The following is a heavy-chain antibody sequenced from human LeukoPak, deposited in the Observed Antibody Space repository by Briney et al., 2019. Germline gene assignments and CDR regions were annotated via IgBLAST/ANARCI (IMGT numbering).Heavy chain of an antibody. CDR2: ISYDGSNK. Sequence: HPGRSLRLSCAASGFTFSSYAMPWVRQAPGKGLEWVAVISYDGSNKYYADSVKGRFTISRDNSKNTLYLQMNSLRAEDTAVYYCAKVAAAGPFDYWGQGTLVTVSS. D-gene: IGHD6-13*01. J-gene: IGHJ4*02. CDR1: GFTFSSYA. V-gene: IGHV3-30*01. CDR3: AKVAAAGPFDY.